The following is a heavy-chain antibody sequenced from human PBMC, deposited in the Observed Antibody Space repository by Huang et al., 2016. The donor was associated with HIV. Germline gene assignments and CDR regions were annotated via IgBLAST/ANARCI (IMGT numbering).Heavy chain of an antibody. CDR2: IYYSGGT. J-gene: IGHJ4*02. D-gene: IGHD3-3*01. CDR1: GGSISSSSYY. V-gene: IGHV4-39*01. Sequence: QLQLQESGPGLVRPSETLSLTCTVSGGSISSSSYYWGWIRQPPGKGLEWIGGIYYSGGTYDNPSLKSRVTISVDTSKNQFSLKLSSVTAADTAVYYCARRVYDFWSGYYWGPFHYWGQGTLVTVSS. CDR3: ARRVYDFWSGYYWGPFHY.